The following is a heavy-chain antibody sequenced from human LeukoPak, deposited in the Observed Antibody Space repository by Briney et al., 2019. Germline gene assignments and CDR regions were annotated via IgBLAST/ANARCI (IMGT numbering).Heavy chain of an antibody. V-gene: IGHV4-59*01. J-gene: IGHJ4*02. CDR2: IYYNGST. Sequence: SETLSLTCTVSGGSISTYYWTWIRQPPGKGLEWIGNIYYNGSTNYNPSLKSRVTISVDTSKNQFSLKLSSVTAADTAVYYCARKGIAVAAPFDYWGQGTLVTVSS. CDR3: ARKGIAVAAPFDY. CDR1: GGSISTYY. D-gene: IGHD6-19*01.